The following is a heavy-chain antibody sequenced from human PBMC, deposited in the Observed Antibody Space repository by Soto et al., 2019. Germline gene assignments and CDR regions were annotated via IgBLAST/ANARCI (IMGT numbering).Heavy chain of an antibody. CDR1: GGTFSSFG. J-gene: IGHJ6*02. CDR2: IIPVSPIA. Sequence: SVKVSCKASGGTFSSFGINWVRQAPGQGLEWMGGIIPVSPIANYAQKFQGRVTITADKSTNTAYMELSSLRSEDTAVYFCARGRDDSYYYAMDLWGQGTTVTVSS. CDR3: ARGRDDSYYYAMDL. V-gene: IGHV1-69*10.